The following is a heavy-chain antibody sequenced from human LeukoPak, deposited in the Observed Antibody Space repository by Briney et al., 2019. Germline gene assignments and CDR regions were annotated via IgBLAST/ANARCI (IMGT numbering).Heavy chain of an antibody. CDR1: GFTFSSYS. CDR3: ARLGTVAGHTFDY. CDR2: ISSSSSYI. J-gene: IGHJ4*02. Sequence: KPGESLRLSCAASGFTFSSYSMNWVRQAPGKGLEWVSSISSSSSYIYYADSVKGRFTISRDNAKNSLYLQMNSLRAEDTAVYYCARLGTVAGHTFDYWGQGTLVTVSS. V-gene: IGHV3-21*01. D-gene: IGHD6-19*01.